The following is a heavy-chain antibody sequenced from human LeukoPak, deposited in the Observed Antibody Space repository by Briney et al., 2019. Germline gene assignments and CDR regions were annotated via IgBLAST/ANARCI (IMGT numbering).Heavy chain of an antibody. D-gene: IGHD6-13*01. V-gene: IGHV3-64*01. J-gene: IGHJ4*02. CDR1: GFTFSTYG. Sequence: PGGSLRLSSAASGFTFSTYGMHWVRQAPGKGLEYVSAISGNGGSTYYANSVKGRFTISRDNSKNTLYLQMGSLRPEDTALYYCARGGRAAGTGGNDFWGQGTLVTVSS. CDR2: ISGNGGST. CDR3: ARGGRAAGTGGNDF.